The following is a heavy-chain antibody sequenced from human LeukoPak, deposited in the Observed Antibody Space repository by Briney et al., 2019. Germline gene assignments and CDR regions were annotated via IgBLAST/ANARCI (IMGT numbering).Heavy chain of an antibody. J-gene: IGHJ4*02. D-gene: IGHD1-26*01. CDR3: GKYNPMDSGRFDY. CDR2: ISGSGGST. Sequence: GGSLRLSCAVSGFTFSSYAMSWVRQAPGKGLEWVSGISGSGGSTNYADSVKGRFTISRDNSKNTLYLHMNSLRAEDTAVYYCGKYNPMDSGRFDYWGQGTLVTVSS. V-gene: IGHV3-23*01. CDR1: GFTFSSYA.